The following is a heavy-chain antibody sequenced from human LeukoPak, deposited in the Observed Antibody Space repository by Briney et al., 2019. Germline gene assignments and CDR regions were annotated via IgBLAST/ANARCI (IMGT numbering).Heavy chain of an antibody. CDR2: ISYDGGNK. V-gene: IGHV3-30*03. Sequence: PGGSLRLSCAASGFTFSSYELNWVRQTPGKGLEWVAVISYDGGNKHYADSVTGRFTISRDNSRNTLFLEMNSLRPEDTAIYYCTRQYNKGLDYWGQGTLVTVSS. D-gene: IGHD1-14*01. J-gene: IGHJ4*02. CDR1: GFTFSSYE. CDR3: TRQYNKGLDY.